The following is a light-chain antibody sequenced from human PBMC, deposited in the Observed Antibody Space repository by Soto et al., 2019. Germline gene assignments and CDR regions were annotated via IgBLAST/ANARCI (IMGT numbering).Light chain of an antibody. CDR2: EVG. J-gene: IGLJ3*02. CDR3: ASYTSSSLWV. V-gene: IGLV2-14*01. CDR1: SSDVGGYNY. Sequence: QSALTQPASVSGSLGQSSTISCTGTSSDVGGYNYISWYQQHPGKAPKLMIYEVGNRPSGVSNRFSGSKSVNTASLTISGLQADDEADYYCASYTSSSLWVFGRGTKLTVL.